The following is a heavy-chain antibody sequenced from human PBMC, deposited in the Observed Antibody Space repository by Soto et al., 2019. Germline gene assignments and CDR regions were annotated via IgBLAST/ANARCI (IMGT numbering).Heavy chain of an antibody. CDR3: AKDHYDSSGFSYFDY. J-gene: IGHJ4*02. CDR2: ISGSGGNT. CDR1: VFTLPPHP. V-gene: IGHV3-23*01. D-gene: IGHD3-22*01. Sequence: GWSLRLSCASSVFTLPPHPMSWVRQAPGKGLEWVSAISGSGGNTYYADSAKGRFTISRDNSKNTLYLHMNSLRAEDTAIYYCAKDHYDSSGFSYFDYWGRGTLVTVS.